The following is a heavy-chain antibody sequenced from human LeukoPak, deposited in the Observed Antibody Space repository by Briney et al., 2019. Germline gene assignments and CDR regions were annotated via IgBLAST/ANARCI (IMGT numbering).Heavy chain of an antibody. Sequence: GASVKVSCKASGYTFTGHYMHWVRQAPGQGLEWMGWINPNSGSTKYAQTFQDRVTMTRDTSISTAYMELNSLKSDDTAVYYCGRTWIQLWTPDFDYWGQGTLVTVSS. CDR3: GRTWIQLWTPDFDY. CDR1: GYTFTGHY. D-gene: IGHD5-18*01. J-gene: IGHJ4*02. CDR2: INPNSGST. V-gene: IGHV1-2*02.